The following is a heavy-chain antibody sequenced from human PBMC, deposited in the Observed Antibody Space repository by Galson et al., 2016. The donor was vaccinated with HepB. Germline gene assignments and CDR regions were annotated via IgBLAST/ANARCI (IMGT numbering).Heavy chain of an antibody. J-gene: IGHJ6*02. CDR3: VREILLVVGYYGMDV. Sequence: SLRLSCAASGFTFSSYDMHWVRQAIGKGLEWVSGIDTAGGTSYLGSVKGRFTISRENAKNSLYLQMNSLRVGDTAVYYCVREILLVVGYYGMDVWGQGTTVTVSS. D-gene: IGHD5-18*01. V-gene: IGHV3-13*01. CDR1: GFTFSSYD. CDR2: IDTAGGT.